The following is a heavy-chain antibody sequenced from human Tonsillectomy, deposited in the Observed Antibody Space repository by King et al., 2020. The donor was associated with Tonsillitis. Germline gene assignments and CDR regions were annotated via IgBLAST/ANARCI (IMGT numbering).Heavy chain of an antibody. CDR1: AYSISSGFY. V-gene: IGHV4-38-2*02. J-gene: IGHJ4*02. D-gene: IGHD2-15*01. Sequence: VQLQESGPGLVKASETLSLTCSVSAYSISSGFYWGWIRQPPGKGLEWIGNMYHSGSTYYNPSLKSRVTISVDTSKNQFSLNLSSVTAADTAVYYCARVPPEDIPGLSPYPFASWGQGTLVPVSP. CDR2: MYHSGST. CDR3: ARVPPEDIPGLSPYPFAS.